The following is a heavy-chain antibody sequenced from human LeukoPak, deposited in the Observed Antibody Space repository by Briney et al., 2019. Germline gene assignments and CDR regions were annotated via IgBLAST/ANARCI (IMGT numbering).Heavy chain of an antibody. D-gene: IGHD2-2*01. CDR1: GYTFTGYY. Sequence: ASVKVSFKASGYTFTGYYMHWVRQAPGQGLEWMGWINPNSGGPNYAQKFQGRVTMTRDTSINTAYMELSRLRSDDTAVYYCARGVVGCDYWGQGTLVTVSS. J-gene: IGHJ4*02. CDR3: ARGVVGCDY. CDR2: INPNSGGP. V-gene: IGHV1-2*02.